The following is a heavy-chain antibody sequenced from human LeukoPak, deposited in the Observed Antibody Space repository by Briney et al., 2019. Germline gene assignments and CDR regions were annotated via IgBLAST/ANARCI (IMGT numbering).Heavy chain of an antibody. CDR1: GFNLSSYS. J-gene: IGHJ2*01. D-gene: IGHD2-15*01. CDR2: ISSYGGST. Sequence: GGSLRLSCAASGFNLSSYSMHWVRQAPGKGLEYVSAISSYGGSTYYANSVKDRFTISRDNSKNTVYLQMGSLRTEDMAVYYCARWGHDSGCFDLWGRGTLVTVSS. CDR3: ARWGHDSGCFDL. V-gene: IGHV3-64*01.